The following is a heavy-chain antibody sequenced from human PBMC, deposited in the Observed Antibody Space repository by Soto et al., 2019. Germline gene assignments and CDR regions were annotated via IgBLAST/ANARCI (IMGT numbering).Heavy chain of an antibody. CDR2: IYYSGRT. J-gene: IGHJ4*02. V-gene: IGHV4-59*01. CDR1: CWARGRGY. Sequence: SDTVYRTCLLSCWARGRGYWSWVQQPPGKGLEWIGYIYYSGRTNYNPSFKSRVTISVDTSKNQSYLKLISVTAADTAVYFCVRSPYIAAAADYWGQGNLVSVYS. CDR3: VRSPYIAAAADY. D-gene: IGHD6-13*01.